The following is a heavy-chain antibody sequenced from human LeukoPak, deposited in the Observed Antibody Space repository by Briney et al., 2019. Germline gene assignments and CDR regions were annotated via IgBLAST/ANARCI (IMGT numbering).Heavy chain of an antibody. V-gene: IGHV3-21*01. D-gene: IGHD3-22*01. Sequence: PGGSLRLSCAASGFTFSSYSMNWVRQAPGKGLEWVSSISSSSSYIYYADSVKGRFTISSDNAKNSLYLQMNSLRAEDTAVYYCARGPGQWWLLSYWGQGTLVTVSS. CDR2: ISSSSSYI. CDR3: ARGPGQWWLLSY. J-gene: IGHJ4*02. CDR1: GFTFSSYS.